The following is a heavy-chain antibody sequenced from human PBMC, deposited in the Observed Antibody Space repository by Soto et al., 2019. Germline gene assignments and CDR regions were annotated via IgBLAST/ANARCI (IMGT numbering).Heavy chain of an antibody. D-gene: IGHD6-13*01. Sequence: SVKVSCKASGGTFSSYAISWVRQAPGQGLEWMGGIIPIFGTANYAQKFQGRVTITADESTSTAYMELSSLRSEDTAVYYCARGTIAAAGTPPGHYYGMDVWGKGTTVTVSS. J-gene: IGHJ6*04. CDR1: GGTFSSYA. CDR2: IIPIFGTA. CDR3: ARGTIAAAGTPPGHYYGMDV. V-gene: IGHV1-69*13.